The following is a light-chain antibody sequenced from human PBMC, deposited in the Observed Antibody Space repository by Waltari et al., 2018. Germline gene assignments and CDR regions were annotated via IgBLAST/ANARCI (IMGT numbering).Light chain of an antibody. CDR2: KAS. CDR1: QSLSSW. Sequence: DIQMTQSPSPLSASVGDRVIITCRASQSLSSWLAWYQQKPGKAPKLLIYKASNLQTGVPSRFSGSGSGTEFTLTISSLQPDDFATYYCQEYSSYSWTFGQGTKVEIK. J-gene: IGKJ1*01. CDR3: QEYSSYSWT. V-gene: IGKV1-5*03.